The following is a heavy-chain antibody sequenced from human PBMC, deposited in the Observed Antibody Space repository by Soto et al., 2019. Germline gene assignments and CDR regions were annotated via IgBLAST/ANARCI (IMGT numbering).Heavy chain of an antibody. Sequence: GGSLRLSCTASGFTFGDYAMSWFRQAPGKGLEWVGFIRSKAYGGTTEYAASVKGRFTISRDDSKSIAYLQMNSLKTEDTAVYYCTRDQNDYGDYYFGYWGQGTLVTVSS. V-gene: IGHV3-49*03. CDR2: IRSKAYGGTT. CDR1: GFTFGDYA. D-gene: IGHD4-17*01. J-gene: IGHJ4*02. CDR3: TRDQNDYGDYYFGY.